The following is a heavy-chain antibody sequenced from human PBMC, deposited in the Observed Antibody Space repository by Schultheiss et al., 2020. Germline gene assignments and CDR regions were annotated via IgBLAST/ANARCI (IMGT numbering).Heavy chain of an antibody. CDR2: INHSGST. CDR3: ARRHREYYDFWSGYGRSFAFDI. Sequence: SETLSLTCTVSGGSISSSSYYWSWIRLPPGKGLEWIGEINHSGSTNYNPSLKSRVTISVDTSKNQFSLKLSSVTAADTAVYYCARRHREYYDFWSGYGRSFAFDIWGQGTMVTVSS. J-gene: IGHJ3*02. V-gene: IGHV4-39*07. D-gene: IGHD3-3*01. CDR1: GGSISSSSYY.